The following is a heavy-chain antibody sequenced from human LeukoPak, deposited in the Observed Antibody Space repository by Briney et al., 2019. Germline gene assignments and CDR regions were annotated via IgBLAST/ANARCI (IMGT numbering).Heavy chain of an antibody. V-gene: IGHV3-30*02. CDR3: AKDHCSSTSCFYFDY. Sequence: GGSLRLSCAASGFTFTSYGMHWVRQAPGKGLEWVAFIRYDGSNKYYADSVKGRFTTSRDNTLYLQMNSLRAEDTAVYYCAKDHCSSTSCFYFDYWGQGTLVTVSS. CDR1: GFTFTSYG. CDR2: IRYDGSNK. J-gene: IGHJ4*02. D-gene: IGHD2-2*01.